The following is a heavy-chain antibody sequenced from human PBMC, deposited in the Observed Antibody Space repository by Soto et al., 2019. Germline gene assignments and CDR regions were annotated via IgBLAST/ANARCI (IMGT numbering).Heavy chain of an antibody. CDR3: AKGGKFRRVGEVVKSALDI. J-gene: IGHJ3*02. CDR1: GFTFSSYC. Sequence: QVQLVESGGGVVQPGRSLRLSCAASGFTFSSYCMHWVRQAPGKGLVWVAVISYDGSNKYYADSVKGRFTISSDNSKNTLYLQMNSLRAEDTAVYYCAKGGKFRRVGEVVKSALDIWGQGTMVTVSS. V-gene: IGHV3-30*18. D-gene: IGHD3-10*01. CDR2: ISYDGSNK.